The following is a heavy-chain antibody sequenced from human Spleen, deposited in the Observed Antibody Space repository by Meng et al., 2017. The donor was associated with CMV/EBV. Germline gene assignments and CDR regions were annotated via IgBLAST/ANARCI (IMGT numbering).Heavy chain of an antibody. CDR2: INHSGST. CDR1: YS. Sequence: YSWSWIRQPQGKGLEWIGEINHSGSTNYNPSLKSRVTISVDTSKNQFSLKLSSVTAADTAVYYCARGRSGYGPFTIFGVVIDRYFDYWGQGTLVTVSS. CDR3: ARGRSGYGPFTIFGVVIDRYFDY. D-gene: IGHD3-3*01. J-gene: IGHJ4*02. V-gene: IGHV4-34*01.